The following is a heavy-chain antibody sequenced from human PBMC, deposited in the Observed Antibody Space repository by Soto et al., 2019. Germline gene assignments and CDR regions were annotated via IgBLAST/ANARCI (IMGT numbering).Heavy chain of an antibody. Sequence: PGGSRRLSCAASGFTFSSYSMNWVRQAPGKGLEWVSSISSSSSYIYYADSVKGRFTISRDNAKNSLYLQMNSLRAEDTAVYYCARAPGREQGFDYWGQGTLVTVSS. J-gene: IGHJ4*02. CDR1: GFTFSSYS. CDR2: ISSSSSYI. D-gene: IGHD1-26*01. CDR3: ARAPGREQGFDY. V-gene: IGHV3-21*01.